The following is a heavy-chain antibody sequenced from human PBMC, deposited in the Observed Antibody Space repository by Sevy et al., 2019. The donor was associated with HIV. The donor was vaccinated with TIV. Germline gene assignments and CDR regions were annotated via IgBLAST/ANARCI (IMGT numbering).Heavy chain of an antibody. V-gene: IGHV1-2*02. J-gene: IGHJ5*02. CDR1: GYTFSGYY. CDR2: IRPNSGDT. Sequence: ASVKVSCKASGYTFSGYYIQWVRQAPGQGLEYMGWIRPNSGDTHYAQKFQGRVTMTKNTSSSTAYLELSRLKSDDTAVYYCARTYCSGGTCYYHNWFDPWGQGTLVTVS. D-gene: IGHD2-15*01. CDR3: ARTYCSGGTCYYHNWFDP.